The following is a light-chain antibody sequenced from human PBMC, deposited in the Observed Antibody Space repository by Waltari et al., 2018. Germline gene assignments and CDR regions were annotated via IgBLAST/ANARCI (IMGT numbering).Light chain of an antibody. V-gene: IGLV1-40*01. J-gene: IGLJ2*01. CDR1: ISNIGAGYD. CDR2: GNN. CDR3: QSFDGRRTL. Sequence: QSVLTQPPSVSAAPGRRVTIYCTGDISNIGAGYDVHWYQQLPETSPKLLIYGNNNRPSGVPDRFSASRSGTSASLAITGLQAEDEADYYCQSFDGRRTLFGGGTKLTVL.